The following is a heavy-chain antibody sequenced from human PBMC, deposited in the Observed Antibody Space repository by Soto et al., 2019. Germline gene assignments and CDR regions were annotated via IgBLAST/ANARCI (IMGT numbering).Heavy chain of an antibody. Sequence: GGSLRLSCAASGFSFSNFVMSWVRQAPGRGLEWVATIKQDAIDKNYVDSVKGRFTISRDNSKNSLYLQMNSLRAEDTAVYYCARDRYYDSRGGMDVWGQGTTVTVSS. D-gene: IGHD3-3*01. CDR1: GFSFSNFV. J-gene: IGHJ6*02. V-gene: IGHV3-7*05. CDR2: IKQDAIDK. CDR3: ARDRYYDSRGGMDV.